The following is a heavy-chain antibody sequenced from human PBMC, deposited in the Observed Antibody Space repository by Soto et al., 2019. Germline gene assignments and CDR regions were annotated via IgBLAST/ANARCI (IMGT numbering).Heavy chain of an antibody. J-gene: IGHJ4*02. V-gene: IGHV3-23*01. D-gene: IGHD6-19*01. CDR1: GFTFSSYA. CDR3: AKTTIAVAGYMIGFDY. Sequence: HPGGSLRLSCAASGFTFSSYAMSWVRQAPGKGLEWVSAISGSGGGTYYADSVKGRFTISRDNSKNTLYLQMNSLRAEDTAVYYCAKTTIAVAGYMIGFDYWGQGTLVTVSS. CDR2: ISGSGGGT.